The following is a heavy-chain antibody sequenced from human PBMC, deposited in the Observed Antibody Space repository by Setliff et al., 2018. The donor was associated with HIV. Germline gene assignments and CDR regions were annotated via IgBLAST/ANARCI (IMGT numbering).Heavy chain of an antibody. CDR2: ISADNGDT. V-gene: IGHV1-18*01. Sequence: VASVKVSCKASGYTLTNYGISWVRQAPGQGLEWMGWISADNGDTNYPQKLQGRVTMTTDTSTSTAYMELRSLRSDDTAVYYCARVIDYGVLYWSYYMDVWGKGTTVTVSS. CDR1: GYTLTNYG. CDR3: ARVIDYGVLYWSYYMDV. D-gene: IGHD4-17*01. J-gene: IGHJ6*03.